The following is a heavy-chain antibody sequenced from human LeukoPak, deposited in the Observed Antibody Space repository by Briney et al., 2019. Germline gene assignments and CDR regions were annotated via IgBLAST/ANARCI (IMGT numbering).Heavy chain of an antibody. D-gene: IGHD3-9*01. Sequence: GGSLRLSCAASGFTFDDYAMHWVRQAPGKGLEWVSGISWNSGSIGYVDSVKGRFTISRDNAKNSLYLQMKSLRAEDTALYYCAKDTSFDWFRVGAPNWFDPWGQGTLVTVSS. J-gene: IGHJ5*02. CDR1: GFTFDDYA. CDR2: ISWNSGSI. CDR3: AKDTSFDWFRVGAPNWFDP. V-gene: IGHV3-9*01.